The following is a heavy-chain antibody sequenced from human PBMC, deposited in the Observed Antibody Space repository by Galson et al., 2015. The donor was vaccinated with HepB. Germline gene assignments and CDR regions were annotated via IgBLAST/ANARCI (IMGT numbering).Heavy chain of an antibody. J-gene: IGHJ3*02. V-gene: IGHV1-24*01. CDR2: FDPEDGET. CDR3: ATILTGSGTMIVVVTPLAFDI. D-gene: IGHD3-22*01. CDR1: GYTLTELP. Sequence: SVKVSCKVSGYTLTELPMHWVRQAPGKGLEWMGGFDPEDGETIYAQKFQGRVTMTEDTSTDTAYMELSSLRSEDTAVYYCATILTGSGTMIVVVTPLAFDIWGQGTMVTVSS.